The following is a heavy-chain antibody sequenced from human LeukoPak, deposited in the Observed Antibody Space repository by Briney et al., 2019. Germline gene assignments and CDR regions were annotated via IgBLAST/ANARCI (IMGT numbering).Heavy chain of an antibody. J-gene: IGHJ4*02. CDR3: ARLDYYHFDY. CDR1: GGSISHYY. V-gene: IGHV4-59*01. D-gene: IGHD3-22*01. Sequence: SETLSLTCTVSGGSISHYYWSWIRQPPGKGLEWIGYISYSGSTKYNPSLMSRVTISVDTSKNQFSLKLSSATAADTAVYYCARLDYYHFDYWGQGTVVTVSS. CDR2: ISYSGST.